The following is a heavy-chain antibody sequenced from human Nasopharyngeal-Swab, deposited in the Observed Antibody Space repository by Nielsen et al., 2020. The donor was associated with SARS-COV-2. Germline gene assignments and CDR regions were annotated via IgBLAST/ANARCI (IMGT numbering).Heavy chain of an antibody. V-gene: IGHV3-30*04. D-gene: IGHD3-3*01. J-gene: IGHJ6*02. Sequence: GGSLRLSCAASGFTFSTYTMHWVRQAPGKGLEWVAVVSYDGSNKYCADSVKGRFTISRDNAKNSLYLQMNSLRAEDTAVYYCARDGLDYDFWSAYFMDVWGQGTTVTVSS. CDR2: VSYDGSNK. CDR1: GFTFSTYT. CDR3: ARDGLDYDFWSAYFMDV.